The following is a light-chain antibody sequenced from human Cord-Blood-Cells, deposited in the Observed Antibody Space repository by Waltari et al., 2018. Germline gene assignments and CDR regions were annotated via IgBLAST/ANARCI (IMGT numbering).Light chain of an antibody. Sequence: DVVMTQSPLSLPVTLGQPASISCRSSQSLVHSDGNTYLNWFQQRPGQSPRRLIYKVSNRDSGVPDRFSGSGSGTDFTLKISGVEAEDVGVYYCMQGTHWLTFGPGTKVDIK. CDR2: KVS. V-gene: IGKV2-30*02. J-gene: IGKJ3*01. CDR1: QSLVHSDGNTY. CDR3: MQGTHWLT.